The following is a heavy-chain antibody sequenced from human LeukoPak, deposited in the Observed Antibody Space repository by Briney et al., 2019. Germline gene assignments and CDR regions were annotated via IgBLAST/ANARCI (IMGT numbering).Heavy chain of an antibody. D-gene: IGHD3-10*01. CDR1: GFTFGDYA. CDR3: TRDDRKGLWFGESHFDY. J-gene: IGHJ4*02. Sequence: GGSLRLSCTASGFTFGDYAMNWDRQAPGKGLEWVGFIRGKANGGTTEYAAAVKGRFTISRDDSKSIAYLQMNSLKTEDTAVYYCTRDDRKGLWFGESHFDYWGQGTLVTVSS. CDR2: IRGKANGGTT. V-gene: IGHV3-49*04.